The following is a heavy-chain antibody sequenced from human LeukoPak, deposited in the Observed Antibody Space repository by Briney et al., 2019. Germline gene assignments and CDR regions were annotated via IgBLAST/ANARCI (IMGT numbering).Heavy chain of an antibody. CDR3: VRDFRFLEDY. D-gene: IGHD3-3*01. CDR1: GFTFDDYA. Sequence: GGSLRLSCAVSGFTFDDYAMHWVRQVPGKGLEWVAGISWNSDTRGYVDSVKGRFTISRDNANNSLYLQMNSLRAEDTAVYYCVRDFRFLEDYWGQGTLVTVSS. CDR2: ISWNSDTR. V-gene: IGHV3-9*01. J-gene: IGHJ4*02.